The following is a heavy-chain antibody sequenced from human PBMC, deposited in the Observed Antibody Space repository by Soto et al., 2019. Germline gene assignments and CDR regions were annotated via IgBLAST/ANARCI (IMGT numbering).Heavy chain of an antibody. D-gene: IGHD3-22*01. CDR3: ARHIARYYDDFADAFDI. CDR1: GGSISSSY. J-gene: IGHJ3*02. V-gene: IGHV4-59*08. CDR2: IYYSGST. Sequence: QVQLQESGPGLVKTSETLSLTCTVSGGSISSSYWSWIRQPPGKGLEWIGHIYYSGSTNYNPSLKSRVSISVDTSQNHSSLKLSTVTAADTAVYSCARHIARYYDDFADAFDIWGQGTVVSVSS.